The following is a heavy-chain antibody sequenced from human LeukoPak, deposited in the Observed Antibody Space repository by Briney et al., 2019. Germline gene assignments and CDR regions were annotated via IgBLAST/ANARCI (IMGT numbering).Heavy chain of an antibody. CDR3: ARGGRSVTGTTTPYYYYGMDV. J-gene: IGHJ6*02. CDR1: GYTFTSYY. Sequence: ASVKVSCKASGYTFTSYYMHWVRQAPGQGLEWMGIINPSGGSTSYAQKFQGRVTMTRDTSTSTVYMELSSLRSEDTAVYYCARGGRSVTGTTTPYYYYGMDVWGQGTTVTVSS. V-gene: IGHV1-46*01. D-gene: IGHD1-20*01. CDR2: INPSGGST.